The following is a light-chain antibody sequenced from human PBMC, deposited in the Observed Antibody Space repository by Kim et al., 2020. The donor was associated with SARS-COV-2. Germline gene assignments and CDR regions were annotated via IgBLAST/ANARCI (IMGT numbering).Light chain of an antibody. CDR1: QNVFSD. V-gene: IGKV3-15*01. Sequence: VSPGGSATLSCRASQNVFSDLAWYQQQPGQAPSLLIYAATTRATGVSARFSGSGSGTDFTLTINSLQPEDSAVYYCQQYNDWPPYTFGQGTKLEI. CDR2: AAT. CDR3: QQYNDWPPYT. J-gene: IGKJ2*01.